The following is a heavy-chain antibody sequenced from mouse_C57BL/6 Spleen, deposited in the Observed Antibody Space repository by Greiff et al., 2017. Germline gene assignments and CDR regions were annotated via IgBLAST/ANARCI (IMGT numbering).Heavy chain of an antibody. V-gene: IGHV1-64*01. CDR2: IHPNSGST. Sequence: QVQLQQPGAELVKPGASVKLSCKASGYTFTSYWMHWVKQRPGQGLEWIGMIHPNSGSTNYNEKFKSKATLTVDKSSSTVYMQLSSLTSEVSAVYYCARGGVTTVVECHWCFDFWGKGTTVTVSS. CDR3: ARGGVTTVVECHWCFDF. CDR1: GYTFTSYW. J-gene: IGHJ1*03. D-gene: IGHD1-1*01.